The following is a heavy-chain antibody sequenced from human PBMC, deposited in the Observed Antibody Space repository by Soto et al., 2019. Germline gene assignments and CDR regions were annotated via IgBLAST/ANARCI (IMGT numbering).Heavy chain of an antibody. CDR1: GFTFSSYW. CDR3: ARDVAFYYDSSCYYHY. V-gene: IGHV3-7*01. CDR2: IKQDGSEK. D-gene: IGHD3-22*01. J-gene: IGHJ4*02. Sequence: GGSLRLSCAASGFTFSSYWMSWVRQAPGKGLEWVANIKQDGSEKYYVDSVKGRFTISRDNAKNSLYLQMNSLRAEDTAVYYCARDVAFYYDSSCYYHYWGQGTLVTFSS.